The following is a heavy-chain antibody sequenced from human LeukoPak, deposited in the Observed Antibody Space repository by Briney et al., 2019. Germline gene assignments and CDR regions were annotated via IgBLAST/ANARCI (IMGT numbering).Heavy chain of an antibody. D-gene: IGHD2-2*01. CDR2: INDSGST. CDR1: GGSFSGHY. J-gene: IGHJ4*02. Sequence: SETLSLTCVVYGGSFSGHYWSWIRQRPGKGLEWIGEINDSGSTDYNPSLKSRVTISVDTSKNQFSLKLRSVTAADTAVYYCARTSPTFFVIVPPAYFDYWGQGILVTVSS. V-gene: IGHV4-34*01. CDR3: ARTSPTFFVIVPPAYFDY.